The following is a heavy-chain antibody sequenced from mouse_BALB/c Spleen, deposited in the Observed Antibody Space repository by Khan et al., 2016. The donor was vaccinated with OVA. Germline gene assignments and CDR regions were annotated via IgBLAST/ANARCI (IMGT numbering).Heavy chain of an antibody. D-gene: IGHD1-1*01. Sequence: EVKLVESGGGLVQSGGSRKLSCAASGFTFTSYGMHWIRQAPEKGLEWVAYISSDSNTIYYADTVKGRFTISRDNPKDTLFLQMTSLRSGDTAMYFCATSNFYGYYFDYWGQGTTLTVSS. CDR3: ATSNFYGYYFDY. CDR1: GFTFTSYG. J-gene: IGHJ2*01. V-gene: IGHV5-17*02. CDR2: ISSDSNTI.